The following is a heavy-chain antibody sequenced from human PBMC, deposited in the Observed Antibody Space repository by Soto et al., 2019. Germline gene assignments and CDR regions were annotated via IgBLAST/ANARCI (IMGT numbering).Heavy chain of an antibody. CDR3: AKRSTGRSSAVYYYGMDV. CDR2: ISYDGSNK. J-gene: IGHJ6*02. CDR1: GFTFSSYG. D-gene: IGHD6-6*01. Sequence: PGGSLRLSCAASGFTFSSYGMHWVRQAPGKGLEWVAVISYDGSNKYYAGSVKGRFTISRDNSKNTLYLQMNSLRAEDTAVYYCAKRSTGRSSAVYYYGMDVWGQGTTVTVSS. V-gene: IGHV3-30*18.